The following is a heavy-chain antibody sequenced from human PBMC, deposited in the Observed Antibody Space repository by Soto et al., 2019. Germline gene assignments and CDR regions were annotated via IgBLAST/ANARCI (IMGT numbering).Heavy chain of an antibody. J-gene: IGHJ1*01. D-gene: IGHD2-15*01. CDR1: GFTVSSNY. CDR3: AKDRDIVVVVAALQH. Sequence: GGSLRLSCAASGFTVSSNYMSWVRQAPGKGLEWVSVIYSGGTTYYADSVKGRFTISRDNSKNTLYLQMNSLRAEDTAVYYCAKDRDIVVVVAALQHWGQGTLVTVSS. V-gene: IGHV3-66*02. CDR2: IYSGGTT.